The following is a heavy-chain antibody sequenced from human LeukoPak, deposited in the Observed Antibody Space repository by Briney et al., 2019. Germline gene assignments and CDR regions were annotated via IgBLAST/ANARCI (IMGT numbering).Heavy chain of an antibody. CDR3: ARQRRENRFGELLRPYYYYMDV. D-gene: IGHD3-10*01. J-gene: IGHJ6*03. CDR1: GGSISSYY. CDR2: IYISGST. V-gene: IGHV4-4*07. Sequence: SETLSLTCTVSGGSISSYYWSWIRQPAGKGLEWIGRIYISGSTNYNPSLKSRVTMSVDTSKNQFSLKLSSVTAADTAVYYCARQRRENRFGELLRPYYYYMDVWGKGTTVTISS.